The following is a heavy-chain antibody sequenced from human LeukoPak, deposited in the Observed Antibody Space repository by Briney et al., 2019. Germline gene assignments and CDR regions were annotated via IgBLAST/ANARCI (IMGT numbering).Heavy chain of an antibody. D-gene: IGHD5-24*01. V-gene: IGHV4-34*01. CDR1: GGSFSGYY. CDR3: ARARWLQLPDY. J-gene: IGHJ4*02. Sequence: SETLSLTCAVYGGSFSGYYWSWIRQPPGKGLEWIGEINHSGSTNYNPSLKSRVTISVDTSKNQFSLKLSSVTAADTAVYYCARARWLQLPDYWGEGTLVTVSS. CDR2: INHSGST.